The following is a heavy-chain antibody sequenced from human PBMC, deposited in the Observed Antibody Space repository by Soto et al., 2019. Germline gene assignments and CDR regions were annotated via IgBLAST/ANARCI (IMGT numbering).Heavy chain of an antibody. Sequence: SETLSLTCAVYGGSFSGYYWSWIRQPPGKGLEWIGEINHSGSTNYNPSLKSRVTISVDTSKNQFSLKLSSVTAADTAVYYCAAPYGDSDYWGQGTLVTVSS. J-gene: IGHJ4*02. V-gene: IGHV4-34*01. CDR3: AAPYGDSDY. D-gene: IGHD4-17*01. CDR2: INHSGST. CDR1: GGSFSGYY.